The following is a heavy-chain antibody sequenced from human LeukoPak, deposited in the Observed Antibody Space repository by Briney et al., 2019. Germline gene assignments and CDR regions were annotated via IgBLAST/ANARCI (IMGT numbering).Heavy chain of an antibody. CDR2: INWNGGST. CDR3: ARVPDITGTDWVRLPDY. J-gene: IGHJ4*02. Sequence: GGSLRLSCAASGFTFDDYGMSWVRQAPGKGLEWVSGINWNGGSTGYADSVKGRFTISRDNAKNSLYLQMNSLRAEDTALYHCARVPDITGTDWVRLPDYWGQGTLVTVSS. D-gene: IGHD1/OR15-1a*01. CDR1: GFTFDDYG. V-gene: IGHV3-20*01.